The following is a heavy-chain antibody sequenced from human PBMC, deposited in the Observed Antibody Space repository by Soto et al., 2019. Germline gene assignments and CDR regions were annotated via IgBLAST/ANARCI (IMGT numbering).Heavy chain of an antibody. V-gene: IGHV1-69*08. CDR1: GGTFSSYT. CDR3: ARDDAGYCSGGSCSNLDD. CDR2: IIPILGIA. D-gene: IGHD2-15*01. J-gene: IGHJ4*02. Sequence: QVQLVQSGAEVKKPGSSVKVSCKASGGTFSSYTISWVRQAPGQGLEWMGRIIPILGIATYAQKFQGRVTITAGKSSSTAYMELRSLGSEETVGYYCARDDAGYCSGGSCSNLDDWGQETLVTVSS.